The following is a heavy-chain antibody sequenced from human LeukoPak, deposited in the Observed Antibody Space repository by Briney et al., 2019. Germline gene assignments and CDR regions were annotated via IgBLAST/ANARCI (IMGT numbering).Heavy chain of an antibody. CDR2: IYHSGTT. D-gene: IGHD3-10*01. CDR1: GGSISSGDYS. CDR3: ARDRSFGGFDP. V-gene: IGHV4-30-2*01. Sequence: PSQTLSLTCAVSGGSISSGDYSWSWIRQPPGKGLEWIGYIYHSGTTFYNPSLKSRVTISVDRSKNQFSLKLSSVTAADTAVYYCARDRSFGGFDPWGQGTLVTVSS. J-gene: IGHJ5*02.